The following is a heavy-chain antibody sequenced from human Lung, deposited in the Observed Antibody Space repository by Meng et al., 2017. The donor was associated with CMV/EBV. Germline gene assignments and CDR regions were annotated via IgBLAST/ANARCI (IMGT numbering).Heavy chain of an antibody. D-gene: IGHD3-3*01. V-gene: IGHV4-39*01. CDR1: NTSISAGGYC. J-gene: IGHJ4*02. CDR3: ARHLSNNFWSGYYVPPDFHY. Sequence: SETLSLXCTVSNTSISAGGYCWGWIRQSPGKGLEWIASMYYGGNTHYNPSLKSRVTISIDTSKNQLSLRLSSVTAADTAIYYCARHLSNNFWSGYYVPPDFHYWGQGALVTVSS. CDR2: MYYGGNT.